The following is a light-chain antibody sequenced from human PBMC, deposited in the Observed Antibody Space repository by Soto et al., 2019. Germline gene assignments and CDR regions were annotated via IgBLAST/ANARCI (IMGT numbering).Light chain of an antibody. V-gene: IGLV2-14*02. CDR2: DGN. Sequence: QSVLAQPASVSGSPGQSITISCTGTSSDVGAYNLVSWYQQHPGKAPKLIIYDGNKRPSGVSNRFSASKSGNTASLTISTLQAEDEADYYCQSYDSSLSVSYVFGTGTKVTLL. CDR3: QSYDSSLSVSYV. CDR1: SSDVGAYNL. J-gene: IGLJ1*01.